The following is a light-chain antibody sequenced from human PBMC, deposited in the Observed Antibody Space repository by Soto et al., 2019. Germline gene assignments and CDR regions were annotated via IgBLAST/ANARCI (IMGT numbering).Light chain of an antibody. J-gene: IGKJ4*01. Sequence: DIVVTQAPVSLAVPLGERATINCKSSQRVLYSPDNKTYMAWYKQKPGQPPKILIYWPSTRASGVPDRFNGSGSGTDVTLTISSLQADDVALYYGQQYYSLPLTFGGGNKVENK. CDR3: QQYYSLPLT. V-gene: IGKV4-1*01. CDR2: WPS. CDR1: QRVLYSPDNKTY.